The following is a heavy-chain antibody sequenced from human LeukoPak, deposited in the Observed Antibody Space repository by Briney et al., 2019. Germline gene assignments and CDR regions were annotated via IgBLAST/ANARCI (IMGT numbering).Heavy chain of an antibody. Sequence: PGGSLRLSCSASGFTFSSFGMHWVRQAPGKGLEWVAVISYDGSNKYYADSVKGRFTISRDNSKNTLYLQMNSLRAEDTAVYYCARAFSGSRTGVDYWGQGTLVTVSS. D-gene: IGHD1-26*01. CDR3: ARAFSGSRTGVDY. CDR1: GFTFSSFG. CDR2: ISYDGSNK. V-gene: IGHV3-30*03. J-gene: IGHJ4*02.